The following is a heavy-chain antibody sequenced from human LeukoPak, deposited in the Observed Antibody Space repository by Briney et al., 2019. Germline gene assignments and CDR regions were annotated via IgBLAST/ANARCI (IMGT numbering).Heavy chain of an antibody. V-gene: IGHV3-23*01. Sequence: GGSLRLSCAASGFTFSSYAMSWVRQAPGKGLEWVSNISGSGGRGTSTYYADSVKGRFTISRDNSKNTLYLQMNSLRAEDTAVYYCAKSGYNRFDYWGQGTLVTVSS. D-gene: IGHD5-24*01. CDR3: AKSGYNRFDY. CDR2: ISGSGGRGTST. CDR1: GFTFSSYA. J-gene: IGHJ4*02.